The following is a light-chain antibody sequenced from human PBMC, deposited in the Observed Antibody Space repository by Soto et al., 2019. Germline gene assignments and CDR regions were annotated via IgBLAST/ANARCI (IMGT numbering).Light chain of an antibody. J-gene: IGLJ1*01. V-gene: IGLV2-14*01. CDR1: SSDVGSYTY. CDR3: SSYTSSTTLYV. CDR2: EVN. Sequence: QSALTQPASVSGSPRQSITISCTGASSDVGSYTYVSWYQQHPGKAPKLLIYEVNNRPSGVSNRFSGSKSGNTASLTISGLQAADEADYYCSSYTSSTTLYVFGTGTKLTVL.